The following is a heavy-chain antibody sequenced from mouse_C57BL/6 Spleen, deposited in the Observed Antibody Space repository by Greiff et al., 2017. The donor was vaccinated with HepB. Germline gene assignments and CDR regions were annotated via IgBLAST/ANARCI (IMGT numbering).Heavy chain of an antibody. CDR1: GYTFTSYW. Sequence: QVQLQQPGAELVRPGTSVKLSCKASGYTFTSYWMHWVKQRPGQGLEWIGVIDPSDSYTNYNQKFKGKATLTVDTSSSTAYMQLSSLTSEDSAVYYCARSGYTFFDCWGQGTTLTVSS. V-gene: IGHV1-59*01. D-gene: IGHD1-3*01. CDR3: ARSGYTFFDC. CDR2: IDPSDSYT. J-gene: IGHJ2*01.